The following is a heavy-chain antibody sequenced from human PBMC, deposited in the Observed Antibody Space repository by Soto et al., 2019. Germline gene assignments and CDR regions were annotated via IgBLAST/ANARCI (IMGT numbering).Heavy chain of an antibody. CDR1: GGTFSSYA. CDR2: IIPIFGTA. Sequence: SVKVSCKASGGTFSSYAISWVRQAPGQGLEWMGGIIPIFGTANYAQKFQGRVTITANESTSTAYMGLSSLRSEDTAVYYCARVVSLSPWKGNWFDPWGQGTLVTVSS. D-gene: IGHD2-8*01. CDR3: ARVVSLSPWKGNWFDP. J-gene: IGHJ5*02. V-gene: IGHV1-69*13.